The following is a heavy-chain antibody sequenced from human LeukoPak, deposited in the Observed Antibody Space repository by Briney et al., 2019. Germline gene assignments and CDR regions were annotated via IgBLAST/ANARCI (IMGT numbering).Heavy chain of an antibody. CDR3: ARVDSSGYYAKNEDAFDI. V-gene: IGHV3-23*01. Sequence: GGSLRLSCAASGFTFSSYAMSWVRQAPGKGLEWVSAISGSGGSTYYADSVKGRFTISRDNSKNTLYLQMNSLRAEDTAVYYCARVDSSGYYAKNEDAFDIWGQGTMVTVSS. D-gene: IGHD3-22*01. CDR1: GFTFSSYA. CDR2: ISGSGGST. J-gene: IGHJ3*02.